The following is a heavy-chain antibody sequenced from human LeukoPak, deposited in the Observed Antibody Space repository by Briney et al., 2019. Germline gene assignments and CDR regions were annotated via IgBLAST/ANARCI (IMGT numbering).Heavy chain of an antibody. Sequence: SVTVSCKAAGGTISNYVISWVRQAPGQGLEWMGGIIPIFTTANYAQKFQGRVTITADESTSTAYMELSSLRSEDTAVYYCARGPQVGAFDLWGQGTMVTVSS. J-gene: IGHJ3*01. V-gene: IGHV1-69*13. CDR2: IIPIFTTA. D-gene: IGHD1-26*01. CDR1: GGTISNYV. CDR3: ARGPQVGAFDL.